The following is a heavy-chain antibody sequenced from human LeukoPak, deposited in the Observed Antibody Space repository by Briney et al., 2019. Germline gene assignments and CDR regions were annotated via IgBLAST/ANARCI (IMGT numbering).Heavy chain of an antibody. D-gene: IGHD2-2*01. CDR2: IYYSGST. Sequence: SETLSLTCTVSGGSISSSSYYWGWIRQPPGKGLEWIGSIYYSGSTYYNPSLKSRVTISVDTSKNQFSLKLSSVTAADTAVYYCARQGCSSTTCPFDYWGQGTLVTVSS. CDR1: GGSISSSSYY. J-gene: IGHJ4*02. CDR3: ARQGCSSTTCPFDY. V-gene: IGHV4-39*01.